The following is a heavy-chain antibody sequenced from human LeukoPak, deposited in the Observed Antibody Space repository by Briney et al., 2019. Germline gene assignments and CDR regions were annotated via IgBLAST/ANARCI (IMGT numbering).Heavy chain of an antibody. CDR2: IGNGGSI. CDR1: GFTFSSYA. D-gene: IGHD6-13*01. J-gene: IGHJ4*02. V-gene: IGHV3-64*02. CDR3: ARDFRYSSGFDH. Sequence: GGSLRLSCAASGFTFSSYALHWVRQAPGKGLQYVSGIGNGGSIDYADSVKGRFTISRDNSKNTLYLQMGSLRPEDMAVYYCARDFRYSSGFDHWGQGTLVTVSS.